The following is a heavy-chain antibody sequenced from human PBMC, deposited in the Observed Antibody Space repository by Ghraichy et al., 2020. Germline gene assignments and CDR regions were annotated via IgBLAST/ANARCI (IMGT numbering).Heavy chain of an antibody. D-gene: IGHD1-26*01. CDR2: ISSSSSYI. J-gene: IGHJ4*02. V-gene: IGHV3-21*01. CDR3: ARDSLSGSYYFDY. CDR1: GFTFSSYS. Sequence: GGSLRLSCAASGFTFSSYSMNWVHQAPGKGLEWVSSISSSSSYIYYADSVKGRFTISRDNAKNSLYLQMNSLRAEDTAVYYCARDSLSGSYYFDYWGQGTLVTVSS.